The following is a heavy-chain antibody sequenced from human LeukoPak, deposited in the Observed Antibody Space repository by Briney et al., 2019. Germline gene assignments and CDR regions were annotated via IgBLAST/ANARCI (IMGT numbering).Heavy chain of an antibody. CDR1: GGSISGYY. CDR2: IYHSGST. J-gene: IGHJ4*02. CDR3: ARLSSGFNGRIRYYFDY. D-gene: IGHD3-16*02. V-gene: IGHV4-59*08. Sequence: SETLSLTCTVSGGSISGYYWSWIRQPPGKGLEWIGYIYHSGSTNYNPSLKSRVTISVDTSKNQFSLKLSSVTAADTAVYYCARLSSGFNGRIRYYFDYWGQGTLVTVSS.